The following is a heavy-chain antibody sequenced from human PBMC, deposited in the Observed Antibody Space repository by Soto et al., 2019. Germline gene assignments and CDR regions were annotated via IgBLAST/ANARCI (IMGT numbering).Heavy chain of an antibody. CDR2: TIPMFATA. CDR3: ARGLFGQQWLVGFDT. J-gene: IGHJ4*02. V-gene: IGHV1-69*13. Sequence: SVKVSCKASGGSFSNYIFAWVRQAPGQGLEWMGGTIPMFATAQYAQKLQGRVTMTADESTSTVYMDLTSLTSDDTAVYYCARGLFGQQWLVGFDTWGQGTLVTVSS. CDR1: GGSFSNYI. D-gene: IGHD6-19*01.